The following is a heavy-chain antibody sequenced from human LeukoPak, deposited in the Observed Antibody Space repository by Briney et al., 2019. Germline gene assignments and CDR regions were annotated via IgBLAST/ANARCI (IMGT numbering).Heavy chain of an antibody. D-gene: IGHD3-22*01. V-gene: IGHV3-23*01. CDR2: ISGSGGST. Sequence: GGSLRLSCAASGFTFSSYAMSWVRQAPGRGLEWVSAISGSGGSTYYADSVKGRFTISRDNSKNTLYLQMNSLRAEDTATYYCAKDRPNYYESNGHYYRRDGDSWGQGTLVTVSS. J-gene: IGHJ5*01. CDR3: AKDRPNYYESNGHYYRRDGDS. CDR1: GFTFSSYA.